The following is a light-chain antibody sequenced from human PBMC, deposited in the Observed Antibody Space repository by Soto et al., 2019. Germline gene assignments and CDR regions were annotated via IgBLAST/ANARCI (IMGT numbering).Light chain of an antibody. CDR3: QSFDSSLSGWV. Sequence: QSALTQPPSVSGAPGQRVTISCTGSSSNIGTGYDVHWYQQLPGAAPKLLIYGNINRPSGVPDRFSGSKSGTSASLAITGLQDEDEADYYCQSFDSSLSGWVFGGGTKLTVL. CDR2: GNI. CDR1: SSNIGTGYD. V-gene: IGLV1-40*01. J-gene: IGLJ3*02.